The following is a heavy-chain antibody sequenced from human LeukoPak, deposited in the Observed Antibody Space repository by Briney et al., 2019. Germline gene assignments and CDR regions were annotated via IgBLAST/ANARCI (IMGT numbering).Heavy chain of an antibody. CDR3: SRESGAFCPFGY. J-gene: IGHJ4*02. Sequence: PSETLSLTCTVSGASISSYYWSWIRQPAGKGLEWIGRIFTSGSTNYNPSLKSRVTMSLDESSNQLSLNLTSVTAADTAIYYCSRESGAFCPFGYWGQGTLVIVPS. CDR1: GASISSYY. CDR2: IFTSGST. D-gene: IGHD1-26*01. V-gene: IGHV4-4*07.